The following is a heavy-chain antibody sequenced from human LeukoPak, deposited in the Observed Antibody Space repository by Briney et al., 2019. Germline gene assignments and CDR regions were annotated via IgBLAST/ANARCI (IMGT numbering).Heavy chain of an antibody. CDR1: GGSISSSSYY. J-gene: IGHJ5*02. CDR3: ARRLGVGCFDP. CDR2: IYYSGST. V-gene: IGHV4-39*01. Sequence: SETLSLTCTVSGGSISSSSYYWGWIRQPPGKGLEWVGNIYYSGSTYYNPSLKSRVTISVDTSKNQFSLKLSSVTAADTAVCSCARRLGVGCFDPWGQGTLVTVSS. D-gene: IGHD3-10*01.